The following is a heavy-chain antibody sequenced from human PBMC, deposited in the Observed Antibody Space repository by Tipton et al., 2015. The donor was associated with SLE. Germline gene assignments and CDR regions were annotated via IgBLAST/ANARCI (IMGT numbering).Heavy chain of an antibody. CDR2: INYSGST. Sequence: LRLSCTVSGGSISSYYWSWIRQPPGKELEWIGYINYSGSTNYNPSLKSRVTISVDTSKNQFSLKLSSVTAADTAVYYCARHTRAYDSSGYLDYWGQGTLVTVSS. CDR3: ARHTRAYDSSGYLDY. D-gene: IGHD3-22*01. CDR1: GGSISSYY. J-gene: IGHJ4*02. V-gene: IGHV4-59*08.